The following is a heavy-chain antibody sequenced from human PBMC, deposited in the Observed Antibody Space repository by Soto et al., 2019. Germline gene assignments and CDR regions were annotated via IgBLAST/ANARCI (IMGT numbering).Heavy chain of an antibody. J-gene: IGHJ4*02. D-gene: IGHD3-22*01. CDR3: ARSRTGTYYYDSSGYLGY. CDR2: LIPIFGTA. CDR1: GGTFSSYA. Sequence: QVQLVQSGAEVKKPGSSVKVSCKASGGTFSSYAISWVRQAPGQGLEWMGGLIPIFGTANYAQKFQGRVTITADKSTSTAYMELSSLRSEDTAVYYCARSRTGTYYYDSSGYLGYWGQGTLVTVSS. V-gene: IGHV1-69*06.